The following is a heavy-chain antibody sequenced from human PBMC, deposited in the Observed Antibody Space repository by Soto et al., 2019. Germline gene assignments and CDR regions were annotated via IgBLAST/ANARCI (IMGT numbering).Heavy chain of an antibody. CDR2: IYSGGST. D-gene: IGHD2-15*01. CDR1: GFSVTANY. Sequence: GGSLRLSCEVSGFSVTANYMSWVRQAPGKGLEWVSVIYSGGSTYYIDSVKGRFSISRDNAKNTLYLHMNSLRAEDTAVYYCVKDMQLWRLDSWGQGTLVTVSS. J-gene: IGHJ4*02. CDR3: VKDMQLWRLDS. V-gene: IGHV3-53*01.